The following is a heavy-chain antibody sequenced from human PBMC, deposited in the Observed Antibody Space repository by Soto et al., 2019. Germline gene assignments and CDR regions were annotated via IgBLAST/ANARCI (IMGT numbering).Heavy chain of an antibody. CDR3: ARNEDFRGGICYVGWFDR. CDR1: SGAMNNIYW. CDR2: ISPGGNT. J-gene: IGHJ5*02. V-gene: IGHV4-4*02. D-gene: IGHD3-10*02. Sequence: QVQLQESGPGLVKPSETLSLTCTVSSGAMNNIYWWSWVRQPPGKGLEWIGEISPGGNTNYNPSLNSRVTISIDMSQNQFSLKLNSVTAADTAMYYCARNEDFRGGICYVGWFDRWGQGILVTVSS.